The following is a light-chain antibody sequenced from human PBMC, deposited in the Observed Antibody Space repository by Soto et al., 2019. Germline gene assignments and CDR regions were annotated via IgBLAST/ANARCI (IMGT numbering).Light chain of an antibody. CDR1: QSVSSL. CDR3: QQYNNWPLT. Sequence: VLTQSPATLSVSPGERATLSCRASQSVSSLLAWYQQKPGQAPRLLIYGASTRATGIPDRFSASGSGTDFALTISSLQSGDFAVYYCQQYNNWPLTFGGGTKVEIK. CDR2: GAS. J-gene: IGKJ4*01. V-gene: IGKV3-15*01.